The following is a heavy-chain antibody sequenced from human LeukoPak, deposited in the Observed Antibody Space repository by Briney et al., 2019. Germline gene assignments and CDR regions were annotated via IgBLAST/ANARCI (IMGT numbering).Heavy chain of an antibody. CDR3: ANYDSSGYYHDY. V-gene: IGHV4-39*01. J-gene: IGHJ4*02. CDR1: GGSISSSSYY. CDR2: IYYSGST. D-gene: IGHD3-22*01. Sequence: SETLSLTCTVSGGSISSSSYYWGWIRQPPGKGLEWIGSIYYSGSTYYDPSLKSRVTISVDTSKNQFSLKLSSVTAADTAVYYCANYDSSGYYHDYWGQGTLVTVSS.